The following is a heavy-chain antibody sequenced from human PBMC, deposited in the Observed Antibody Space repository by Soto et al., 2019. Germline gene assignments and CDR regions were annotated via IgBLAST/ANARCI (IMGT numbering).Heavy chain of an antibody. CDR2: IYASGST. V-gene: IGHV4-4*07. J-gene: IGHJ4*02. CDR3: ARISDGPGRFHFDF. Sequence: QVQLQESGPGLVKPSETLSLTCTVSSGSISNYYWSWIRQPAGKGLEWIGHIYASGSTNYNPSLKSRVTMSVDTSNNQFSLKLNSLTAADTAVYFCARISDGPGRFHFDFWGQGTLVTVSS. CDR1: SGSISNYY. D-gene: IGHD3-10*01.